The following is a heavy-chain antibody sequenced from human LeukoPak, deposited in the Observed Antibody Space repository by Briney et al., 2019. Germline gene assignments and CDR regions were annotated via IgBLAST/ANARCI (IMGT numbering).Heavy chain of an antibody. D-gene: IGHD2-21*02. CDR1: GGSISSSSYY. CDR2: IYYSGST. J-gene: IGHJ4*02. V-gene: IGHV4-39*01. CDR3: ARQPIVVVPATTFPISRYFDY. Sequence: SETLSLTCTVSGGSISSSSYYWGWIRQPPGKGLEWIGSIYYSGSTYYNPSLKSPVTIYVDTSKNQFSPKLRSVTAADTAVYYRARQPIVVVPATTFPISRYFDYWGRGTLVTVSS.